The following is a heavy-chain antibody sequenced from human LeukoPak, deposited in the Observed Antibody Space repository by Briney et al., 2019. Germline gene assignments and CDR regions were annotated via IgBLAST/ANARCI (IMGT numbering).Heavy chain of an antibody. CDR3: ARDVSDESRAALYNWFDP. CDR1: GGTFITYA. J-gene: IGHJ5*02. D-gene: IGHD2-15*01. CDR2: VIPVLGTT. Sequence: SVKVSCKASGGTFITYAISWVRQAPGQGLEWMGGVIPVLGTTNYAQKFQGRVTITTDESTSTAYMEVSSLRSEDTAVYYCARDVSDESRAALYNWFDPWGQGTLVTVSS. V-gene: IGHV1-69*05.